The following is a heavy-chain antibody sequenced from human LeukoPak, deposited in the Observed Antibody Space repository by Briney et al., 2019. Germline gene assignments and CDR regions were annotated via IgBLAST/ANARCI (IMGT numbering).Heavy chain of an antibody. CDR3: ANVGGYSFVLQT. D-gene: IGHD1-26*01. CDR2: IKKDGSEK. J-gene: IGHJ5*02. Sequence: VGSLRLSCAASGFSLYWMSCVRQAPGQGLEWWANIKKDGSEKYYVDSVKGRFTISRGNAKNSLYLQMNSLRAEDTAVYYCANVGGYSFVLQTWGQGTLVTVSS. CDR1: GFSLYW. V-gene: IGHV3-7*01.